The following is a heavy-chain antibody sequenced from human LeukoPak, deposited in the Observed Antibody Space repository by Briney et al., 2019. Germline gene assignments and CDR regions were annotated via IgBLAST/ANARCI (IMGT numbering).Heavy chain of an antibody. D-gene: IGHD3-10*01. Sequence: SETLSLTCAVYGGSFSGYYWSWIRQPPGKGLEWIGEINHSGSTNYNPSLKTLVTISVDTSKILFSLKLSSVTAADTAVYYCARVGADGSGFLFDYWGQGTLVTVSS. CDR3: ARVGADGSGFLFDY. V-gene: IGHV4-34*01. J-gene: IGHJ4*02. CDR2: INHSGST. CDR1: GGSFSGYY.